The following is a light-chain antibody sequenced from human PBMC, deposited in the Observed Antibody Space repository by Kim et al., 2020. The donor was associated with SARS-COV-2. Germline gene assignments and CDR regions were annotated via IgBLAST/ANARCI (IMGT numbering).Light chain of an antibody. J-gene: IGLJ7*01. CDR3: VAWDDSLNGPV. CDR2: NDN. CDR1: SSIIGSCP. Sequence: GPRVSISCSGSSSIIGSCPVNWYQLFPRTTPQLLIYNDNTRPSGVPDRFSGSNCVTSASLSISGLHSGDEADYYCVAWDDSLNGPVFGGGTQLTVL. V-gene: IGLV1-44*01.